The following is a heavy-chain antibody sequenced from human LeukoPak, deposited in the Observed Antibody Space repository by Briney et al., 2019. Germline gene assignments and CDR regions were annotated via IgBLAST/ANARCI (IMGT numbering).Heavy chain of an antibody. CDR3: ARVRGGANWFDP. V-gene: IGHV1-8*02. J-gene: IGHJ5*02. CDR1: GYTFTSYG. CDR2: MNPNSGNT. Sequence: ASVKVSCKASGYTFTSYGISWVRQAPGQGLEWMGWMNPNSGNTGYAQKFQGRVTMTRNTSISTAYMELSSLRSEDTAVYYCARVRGGANWFDPWGQGTLVTVSS. D-gene: IGHD3-16*01.